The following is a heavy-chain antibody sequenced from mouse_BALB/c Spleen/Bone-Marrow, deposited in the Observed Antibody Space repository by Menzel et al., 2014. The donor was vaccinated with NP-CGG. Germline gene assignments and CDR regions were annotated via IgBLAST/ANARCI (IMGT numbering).Heavy chain of an antibody. CDR1: GYTFTSYY. J-gene: IGHJ1*01. CDR3: TRSDGYYVPHWYFDV. V-gene: IGHV1S81*02. CDR2: INPSNGGT. Sequence: QVQLQQSGAELVKPGALVKLSCKASGYTFTSYYMYWVKQRPGQGLEWIGEINPSNGGTNFNEKFKSKATLTVDKSSSTAYMQRSSLTSEDSAVYYCTRSDGYYVPHWYFDVWGAGTTVTVSS. D-gene: IGHD2-3*01.